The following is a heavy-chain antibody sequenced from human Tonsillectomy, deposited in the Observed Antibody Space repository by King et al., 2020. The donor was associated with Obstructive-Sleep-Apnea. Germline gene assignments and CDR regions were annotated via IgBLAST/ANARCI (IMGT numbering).Heavy chain of an antibody. V-gene: IGHV4-39*07. CDR2: IYYSGST. CDR1: GGSISSSNYY. D-gene: IGHD5-12*01. J-gene: IGHJ4*02. Sequence: QLQESGPGLLKPSETLSLTCTVSGGSISSSNYYWGWIRQPPGKGLEWIGSIYYSGSTYYNPSHKSRVTISVDTSKNQFSLKLSSVTAGDTAVYYCVGDGYLVGGCDYWGQGTLVAVSS. CDR3: VGDGYLVGGCDY.